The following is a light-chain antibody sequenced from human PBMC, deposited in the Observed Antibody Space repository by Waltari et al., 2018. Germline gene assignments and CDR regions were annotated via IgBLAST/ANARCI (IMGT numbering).Light chain of an antibody. CDR3: QQYNGYSGT. Sequence: DLQMTQSPSTLSASVADRVTTSCRASQTIMSWVAWYQQKPGKAPKVLIYKASILESGDPSRFSGSGSGTEFTLTISSLQPDDFATYYCQQYNGYSGTFGQETKVEIQ. J-gene: IGKJ1*01. CDR1: QTIMSW. CDR2: KAS. V-gene: IGKV1-5*03.